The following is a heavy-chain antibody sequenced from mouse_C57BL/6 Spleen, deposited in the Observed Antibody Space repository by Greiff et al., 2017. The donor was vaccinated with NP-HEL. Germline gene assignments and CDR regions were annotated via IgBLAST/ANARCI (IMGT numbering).Heavy chain of an antibody. CDR3: ARSVLYDYDGYFDY. J-gene: IGHJ2*01. CDR1: GYTFTDYN. CDR2: INPNNGGT. V-gene: IGHV1-18*01. D-gene: IGHD2-4*01. Sequence: VQLKESGPELVKPGASVKIPCKASGYTFTDYNMDWVKQSHGKSLEWIGDINPNNGGTIYNQKFKGKATLTVDKSSSTAYMELRSLTSEDTAVYYCARSVLYDYDGYFDYWGQGTTLTVSS.